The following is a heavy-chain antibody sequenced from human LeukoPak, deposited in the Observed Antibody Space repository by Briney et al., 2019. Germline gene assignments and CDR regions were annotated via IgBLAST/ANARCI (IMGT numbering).Heavy chain of an antibody. Sequence: GSXXSSTYYWGWIRQPPGKGLEWIANIYYSGRXYYNPSLKSRVTISVDMSRNQFSLLVDSVTAADQAGYXXXXXXXXXEXXYWGQGTLVTVSS. V-gene: IGHV4-39*01. J-gene: IGHJ4*02. CDR1: GSXXSSTYY. CDR3: XXXXXXXEXXY. CDR2: IYYSGRX.